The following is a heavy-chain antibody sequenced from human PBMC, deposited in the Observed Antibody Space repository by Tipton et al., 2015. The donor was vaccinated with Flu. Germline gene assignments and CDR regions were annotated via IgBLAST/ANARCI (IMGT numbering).Heavy chain of an antibody. D-gene: IGHD6-19*01. J-gene: IGHJ4*02. CDR2: IYSGGSI. CDR1: GLTVSVNF. Sequence: RLSCAASGLTVSVNFMSWVRQGPGRGLEWVSVIYSGGSIYYGDSVKGRFTISRDISKNTVDLLMSSLRVEDTAMYYCVRGAGADWGQGTPVTVSS. V-gene: IGHV3-53*01. CDR3: VRGAGAD.